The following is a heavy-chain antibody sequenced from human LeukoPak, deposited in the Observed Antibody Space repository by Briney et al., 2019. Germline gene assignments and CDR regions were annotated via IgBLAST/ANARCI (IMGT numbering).Heavy chain of an antibody. Sequence: GGSLRLSCAASGFTFSTYAMSWVRQAPGKGLEWVSAISGSGGSTYYADSVKGRFTISRDNSKNTLYLQMNSLRAEDTAVYYCAKIIAAADRGRNYWGQGTLVTVSS. CDR2: ISGSGGST. V-gene: IGHV3-23*01. D-gene: IGHD6-13*01. CDR1: GFTFSTYA. J-gene: IGHJ4*02. CDR3: AKIIAAADRGRNY.